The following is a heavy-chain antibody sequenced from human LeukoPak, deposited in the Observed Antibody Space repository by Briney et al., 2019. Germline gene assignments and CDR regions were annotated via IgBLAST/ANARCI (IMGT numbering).Heavy chain of an antibody. CDR2: IYYSGST. V-gene: IGHV4-59*07. Sequence: SDTLSLTCTVSGCSISSYYWRWIRQPPGPGLEWIGYIYYSGSTNYNPPLNSRATISVDTSKNQFSLRLSSVTAADTAVYYCARGCCSSINYYYTDVWGKGTTVTIYS. D-gene: IGHD2-2*01. J-gene: IGHJ6*03. CDR1: GCSISSYY. CDR3: ARGCCSSINYYYTDV.